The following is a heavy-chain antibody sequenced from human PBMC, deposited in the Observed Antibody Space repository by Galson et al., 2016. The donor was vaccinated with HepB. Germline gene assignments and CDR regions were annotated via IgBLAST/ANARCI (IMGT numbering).Heavy chain of an antibody. D-gene: IGHD6-19*01. V-gene: IGHV3-33*01. CDR1: GFSFSLYG. CDR2: IWYDGETK. J-gene: IGHJ4*02. Sequence: SLRLSCAASGFSFSLYGMHWVRQAPGKGLEWVALIWYDGETKYSADSVKGRFTISRDNSDNTLYLHMNSLRAEDTSVYYCARARYSSSWFGDFDYWGQATLVIVTS. CDR3: ARARYSSSWFGDFDY.